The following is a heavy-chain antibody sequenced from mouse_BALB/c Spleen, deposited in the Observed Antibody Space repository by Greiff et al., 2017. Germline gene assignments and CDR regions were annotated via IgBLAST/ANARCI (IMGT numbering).Heavy chain of an antibody. J-gene: IGHJ3*01. CDR1: GYSITSDYA. V-gene: IGHV3-2*02. Sequence: VQLKESGPGLVKPSQSLSLTCTVTGYSITSDYAWNWIRQFPGNKLEWMGYISYSGSTSYNPSLKSRISITRDTSKNQFFLQLNSVTTEDTATYYCARWTYYGNYGLAYWGQGTLVTVSA. CDR3: ARWTYYGNYGLAY. CDR2: ISYSGST. D-gene: IGHD2-10*01.